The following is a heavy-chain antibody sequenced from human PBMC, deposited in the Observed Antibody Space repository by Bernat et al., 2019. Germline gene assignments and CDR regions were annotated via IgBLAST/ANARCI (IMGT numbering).Heavy chain of an antibody. CDR1: GFTFDDYA. V-gene: IGHV3-9*01. D-gene: IGHD3-10*01. J-gene: IGHJ6*02. CDR3: AKAHYGSGNNYYHYYGMDV. Sequence: EVQLVESGGGLVQPGRSLRLSCAASGFTFDDYAMHWVRQTPGKGLEWVSGISWNSHNICYADFVKGRFTISRDNAKNSLHLQMNSLRAEDTALYYCAKAHYGSGNNYYHYYGMDVWGQGTTVTVSS. CDR2: ISWNSHNI.